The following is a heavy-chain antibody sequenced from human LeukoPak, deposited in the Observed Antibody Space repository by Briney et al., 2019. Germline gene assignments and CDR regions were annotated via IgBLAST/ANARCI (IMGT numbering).Heavy chain of an antibody. V-gene: IGHV4-34*01. CDR2: INHSGST. CDR1: GGSFSGYY. J-gene: IGHJ6*02. D-gene: IGHD4-4*01. Sequence: SETLSLTCAVSGGSFSGYYWSWIRQPPGKGLEWIGEINHSGSTNYNPSLKSRVTISVDTSKSQFSLKLSSVTAADTAVYYCARGSGTVTTKFLGRYYYYYGMDVWGQGTTVTVSS. CDR3: ARGSGTVTTKFLGRYYYYYGMDV.